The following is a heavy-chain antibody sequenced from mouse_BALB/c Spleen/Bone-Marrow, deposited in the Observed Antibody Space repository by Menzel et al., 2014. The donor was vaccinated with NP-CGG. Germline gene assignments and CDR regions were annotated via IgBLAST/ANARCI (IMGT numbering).Heavy chain of an antibody. CDR1: GYSFTGYT. J-gene: IGHJ4*01. CDR3: ARSGYGRYAMDY. D-gene: IGHD2-2*01. Sequence: EVKLMESGPELVKPGASMKISCKASGYSFTGYTMNWVKQSHGKNLEWIGLINPYIGGIRYNQKFKGKATLTVDKSSSTAYMELLSLTSEDSAVYYCARSGYGRYAMDYWGQGTSVTVSS. CDR2: INPYIGGI. V-gene: IGHV1-18*01.